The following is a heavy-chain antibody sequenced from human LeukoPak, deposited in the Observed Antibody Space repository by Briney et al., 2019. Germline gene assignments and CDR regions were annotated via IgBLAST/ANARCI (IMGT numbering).Heavy chain of an antibody. Sequence: GGSLRLSCAASGFTFSRYWMSWVRQAPGKGLEWVANIKQDGSEKYYVDSVKGRCTISRDNAKNSLYLQMNSLRAEDTAAYYCAGGMYSGSFDPWGQGTLVTVSS. CDR3: AGGMYSGSFDP. CDR2: IKQDGSEK. CDR1: GFTFSRYW. D-gene: IGHD1-26*01. J-gene: IGHJ5*02. V-gene: IGHV3-7*02.